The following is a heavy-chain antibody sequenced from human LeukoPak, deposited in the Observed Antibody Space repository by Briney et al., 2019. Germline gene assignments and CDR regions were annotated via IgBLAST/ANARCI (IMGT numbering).Heavy chain of an antibody. J-gene: IGHJ6*03. CDR1: GYTFTSYG. D-gene: IGHD3-10*01. CDR2: ISAYNGDT. CDR3: ARLTYYYGSGSYPDYYYYMDV. Sequence: GASVKVSCKASGYTFTSYGINWVRQAPGQGLEWMGWISAYNGDTNYAQKFQGRVTITADESTSTAYMELSSLRSEDTAVYYCARLTYYYGSGSYPDYYYYMDVWGKGTTVTISS. V-gene: IGHV1-18*01.